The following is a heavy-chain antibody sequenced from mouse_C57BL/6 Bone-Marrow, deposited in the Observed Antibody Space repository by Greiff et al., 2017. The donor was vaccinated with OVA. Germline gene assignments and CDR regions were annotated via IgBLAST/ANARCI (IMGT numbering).Heavy chain of an antibody. D-gene: IGHD1-1*01. CDR2: ISNLAYSI. CDR1: GFTFSDYG. Sequence: EVKLQESGGGLVQPGGSLKLSCAASGFTFSDYGMAWVRQAPRKGPEWVAFISNLAYSIYYADTVTGRFTISRENAKNTLYLEMSSLRSEDTAMYYCARNKYGSSSFAYWGQGTLVTVSA. J-gene: IGHJ3*01. CDR3: ARNKYGSSSFAY. V-gene: IGHV5-15*01.